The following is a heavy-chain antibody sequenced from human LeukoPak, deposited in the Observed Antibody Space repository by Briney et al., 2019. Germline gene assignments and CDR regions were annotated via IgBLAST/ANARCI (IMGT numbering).Heavy chain of an antibody. CDR1: GYSFTIYW. V-gene: IGHV5-51*01. CDR2: IYPGDSDT. Sequence: LKLSCQGSGYSFTIYWIAWVRQTPGKGLEWMGGIYPGDSDTRYSPSFQGQVSISADTSINTAYLQWNSLKASDTAMYYCASPSGAAVTTNYFDYWGQGTLVTVSS. J-gene: IGHJ4*02. CDR3: ASPSGAAVTTNYFDY. D-gene: IGHD4-17*01.